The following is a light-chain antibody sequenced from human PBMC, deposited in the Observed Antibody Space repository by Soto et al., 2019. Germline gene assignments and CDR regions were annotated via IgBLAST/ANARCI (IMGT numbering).Light chain of an antibody. V-gene: IGKV1-39*01. CDR3: QQSYSTPLT. CDR2: AAS. J-gene: IGKJ4*01. Sequence: DIRMTQSPSSLSASVGDRVTITCRASQSISSYLNWYQQKPGKAPKLLIYAASSLQSGDPSRFSGSGSGTEFTLTISSLQPEDFATYYCQQSYSTPLTFGGGTKVEIK. CDR1: QSISSY.